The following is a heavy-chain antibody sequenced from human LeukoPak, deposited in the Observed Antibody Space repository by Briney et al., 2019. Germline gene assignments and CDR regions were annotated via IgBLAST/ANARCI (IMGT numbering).Heavy chain of an antibody. D-gene: IGHD1-26*01. V-gene: IGHV7-4-1*02. CDR1: GYTFSTYA. CDR2: INTNKRNP. Sequence: ASVKVSCKAFGYTFSTYAVNWVRQAPGQGLEWMGWINTNKRNPTYAQGFPGRFVFSLDTSVRTAYLQINSLQAEDTAVEYCWRARRSGSQEYYYYYYMDVWGKGTTVSASS. CDR3: WRARRSGSQEYYYYYYMDV. J-gene: IGHJ6*03.